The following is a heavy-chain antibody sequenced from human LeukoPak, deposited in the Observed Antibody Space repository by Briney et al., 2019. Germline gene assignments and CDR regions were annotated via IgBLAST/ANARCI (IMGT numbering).Heavy chain of an antibody. CDR3: ARDRIADIVVVPAAIRDY. Sequence: GGSLRLSCVASGFSFRNYSMNWVRQAPGKGLEWVSSISSSSSYIYYADSVKGRFTISRDNAKNSLYLQMNSLRAEDTAVYYCARDRIADIVVVPAAIRDYWGQGTLVTVSS. V-gene: IGHV3-21*01. CDR2: ISSSSSYI. CDR1: GFSFRNYS. D-gene: IGHD2-2*02. J-gene: IGHJ4*02.